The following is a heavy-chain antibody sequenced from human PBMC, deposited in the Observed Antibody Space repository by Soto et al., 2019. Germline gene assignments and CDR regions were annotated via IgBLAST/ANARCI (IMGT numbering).Heavy chain of an antibody. V-gene: IGHV3-30*18. CDR2: ISYDGSNK. Sequence: QVQLVESGGGVVQPGRSLRLSCAASGFTFSSYGMHWVRQAPGKGLEWVAVISYDGSNKYYADSVKGRFTISRDNSKNTLYLQMNSLRADDTAVYYCAKEEIYFDYWGQGTLVTVSS. CDR3: AKEEIYFDY. CDR1: GFTFSSYG. J-gene: IGHJ4*02.